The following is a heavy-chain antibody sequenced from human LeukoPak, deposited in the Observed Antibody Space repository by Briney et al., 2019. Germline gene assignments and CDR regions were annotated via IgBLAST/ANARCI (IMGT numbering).Heavy chain of an antibody. CDR2: INPNSGGA. CDR3: AKSPDYSSPLLGFDY. CDR1: EYIFTDYY. J-gene: IGHJ4*02. Sequence: ASVKVSCKASEYIFTDYYIHWVRQAPGQGLEWLGWINPNSGGANYAPIFQDRFTMTVDKSISTIYLELSRLTSDDTAIFYCAKSPDYSSPLLGFDYWGQGTLVTVSS. V-gene: IGHV1-2*02. D-gene: IGHD4-11*01.